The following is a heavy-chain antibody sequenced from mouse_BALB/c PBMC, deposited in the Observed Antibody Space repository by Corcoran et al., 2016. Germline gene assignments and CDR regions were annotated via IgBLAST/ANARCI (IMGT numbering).Heavy chain of an antibody. J-gene: IGHJ2*01. V-gene: IGHV9-1*02. CDR1: GYTFTNYG. CDR3: ARAGTGDD. D-gene: IGHD4-1*01. CDR2: INTYTGEP. Sequence: QIQLVQSGPELKKPGETVKISCKASGYTFTNYGMNWVKQAPGKGLKWMGWINTYTGEPTYADDFKGRFAFSLETSASTAYLQINNLKNEDMATYVCARAGTGDDWGQGTTLTVSS.